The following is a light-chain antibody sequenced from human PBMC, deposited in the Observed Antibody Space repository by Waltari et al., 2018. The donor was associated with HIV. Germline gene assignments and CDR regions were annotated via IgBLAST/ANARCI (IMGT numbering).Light chain of an antibody. J-gene: IGKJ1*01. Sequence: EIVMTQSPATLSVSAGERVTLSCRASQSVNSNLAWYQQKPGQAPRLLIYGASTRAAGIPARFSVSGSGTEFTLTISSLQSEDFAVYYCQRYNNWPPAWTFGQGTKVEIK. V-gene: IGKV3-15*01. CDR1: QSVNSN. CDR2: GAS. CDR3: QRYNNWPPAWT.